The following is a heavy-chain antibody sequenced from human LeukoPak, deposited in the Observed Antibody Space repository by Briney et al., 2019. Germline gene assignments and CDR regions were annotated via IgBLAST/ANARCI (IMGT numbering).Heavy chain of an antibody. D-gene: IGHD6-19*01. Sequence: GGSLRLSCTASGFNFGGYAMSWVRQAPGKGLQWVSSISANGGESADYADSVKGRFTISRDDSKKTVYLQMNSLRADDTAVYFCAKMARQSSGWNQTNFFDYWGQGILVTVSS. CDR2: ISANGGESA. CDR1: GFNFGGYA. CDR3: AKMARQSSGWNQTNFFDY. J-gene: IGHJ4*02. V-gene: IGHV3-23*01.